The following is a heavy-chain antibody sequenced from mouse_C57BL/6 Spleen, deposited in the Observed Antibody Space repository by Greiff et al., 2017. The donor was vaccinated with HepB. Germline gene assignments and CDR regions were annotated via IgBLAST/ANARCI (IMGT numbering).Heavy chain of an antibody. D-gene: IGHD1-1*01. J-gene: IGHJ4*01. Sequence: EVQLQQSGPELVKPGASVKMSCKASGYTFTDYNMHWVKQSHGKSLEWIGYINPNNGGTSYNQKFKGKATLTVNKSSSTAYIELRSLTSEESAVYYCARFYYGSSYAMDYWGQGTSVTVSS. CDR1: GYTFTDYN. CDR3: ARFYYGSSYAMDY. V-gene: IGHV1-22*01. CDR2: INPNNGGT.